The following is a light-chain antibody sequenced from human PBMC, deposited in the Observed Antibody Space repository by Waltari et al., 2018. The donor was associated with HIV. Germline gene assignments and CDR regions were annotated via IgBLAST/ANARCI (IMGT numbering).Light chain of an antibody. CDR3: MPATHWSIT. CDR2: RAS. CDR1: QSLVDTDGNTY. V-gene: IGKV2-30*01. Sequence: DVVMTQSPLSLPVTLGQPASISCRSSQSLVDTDGNTYLNWFQQRPRQSPRRLIYRASHRDSGVPDRFRGSASGTDFTLKISRVEAYDIVIYYCMPATHWSITFGQGTRLEIK. J-gene: IGKJ5*01.